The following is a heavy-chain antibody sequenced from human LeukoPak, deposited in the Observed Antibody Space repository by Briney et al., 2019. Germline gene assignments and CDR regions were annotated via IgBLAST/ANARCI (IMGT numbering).Heavy chain of an antibody. D-gene: IGHD1-14*01. V-gene: IGHV3-20*04. J-gene: IGHJ4*02. CDR3: ARVGYNLRGKYYDY. Sequence: GGSLRLSCAASGFTFDDFGMNWVRQAPGKGLEWVSGIISRDNAKNSLYLQMNSLRAEDTALYYCARVGYNLRGKYYDYWGQGTLVTVSS. CDR2: I. CDR1: GFTFDDFG.